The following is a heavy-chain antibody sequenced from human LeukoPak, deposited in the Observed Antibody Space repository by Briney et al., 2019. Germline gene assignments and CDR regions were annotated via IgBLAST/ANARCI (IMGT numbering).Heavy chain of an antibody. J-gene: IGHJ4*02. D-gene: IGHD3-22*01. V-gene: IGHV3-53*01. CDR2: IYSGGST. CDR3: ARAPSYYYDSSGYFHFDY. CDR1: GFTVSSNY. Sequence: GGSLRLSCAASGFTVSSNYMSWARQAPGKGLEWVSVIYSGGSTYYADSVKGRFTISRDNSKNTLYLQMNSLRAEDTAVYYCARAPSYYYDSSGYFHFDYWGQGTLVTVSS.